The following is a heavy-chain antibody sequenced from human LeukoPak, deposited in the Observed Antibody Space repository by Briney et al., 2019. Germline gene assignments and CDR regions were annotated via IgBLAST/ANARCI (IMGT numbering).Heavy chain of an antibody. D-gene: IGHD3-3*01. CDR3: ARGPLRRFLEWLPTYFDY. CDR2: IYYSGST. V-gene: IGHV4-31*03. Sequence: SETLSLTCTVSGGSISSGGYYWSWIRQHPGKGLEWIGYIYYSGSTYYNPSLKSRVTISVDTSKNQFSLKLSSVTAADTAVYYCARGPLRRFLEWLPTYFDYWGQGTLVTVSS. CDR1: GGSISSGGYY. J-gene: IGHJ4*02.